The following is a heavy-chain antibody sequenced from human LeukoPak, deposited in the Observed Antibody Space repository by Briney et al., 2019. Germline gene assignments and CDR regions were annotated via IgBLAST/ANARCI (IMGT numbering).Heavy chain of an antibody. Sequence: GGSLRLSCAGSGFSVSNYYMSWVRQAPGKGLEWVSSIGGGGAATYYAASVKGRFTISRDNSKNTLFLQVNSLRAEDTAVYYCAKGYIQLWWFDYWGQGTLVTVSS. CDR2: IGGGGAAT. J-gene: IGHJ4*02. CDR1: GFSVSNYY. V-gene: IGHV3-23*01. CDR3: AKGYIQLWWFDY. D-gene: IGHD2-21*01.